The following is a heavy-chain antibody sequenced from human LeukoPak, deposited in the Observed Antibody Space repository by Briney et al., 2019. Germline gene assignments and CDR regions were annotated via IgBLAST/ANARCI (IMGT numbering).Heavy chain of an antibody. V-gene: IGHV3-7*03. CDR1: GFSFGKYW. J-gene: IGHJ4*02. CDR2: IKLDGSEK. D-gene: IGHD3/OR15-3a*01. CDR3: ARDQYDTWSRRGNFDS. Sequence: GSLRLSCVASGFSFGKYWMSWVRQAPGKGLEWVANIKLDGSEKNYVDSVKGRFTISRDNTKNSLYLQMNSLRAEDTAVFYCARDQYDTWSRRGNFDSWGQGTLVIVSS.